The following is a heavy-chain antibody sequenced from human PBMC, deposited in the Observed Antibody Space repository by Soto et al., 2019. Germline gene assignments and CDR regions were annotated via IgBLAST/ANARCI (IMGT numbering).Heavy chain of an antibody. CDR1: GFTFSSYA. Sequence: EVQLLESGGGLVQPGGYLRLYCAASGFTFSSYAMSWVRQAPGKGLEWVSAISGSGSSTYYADSVKGRFTISRDNSKNTLYLQMNSLRAEDTAVYYCAKDRYSSSWPFDYWGQGTLVTVSS. J-gene: IGHJ4*02. D-gene: IGHD6-13*01. CDR3: AKDRYSSSWPFDY. V-gene: IGHV3-23*01. CDR2: ISGSGSST.